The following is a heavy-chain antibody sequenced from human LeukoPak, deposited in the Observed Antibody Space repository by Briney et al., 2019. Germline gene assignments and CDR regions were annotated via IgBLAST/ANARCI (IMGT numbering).Heavy chain of an antibody. J-gene: IGHJ4*02. D-gene: IGHD5-18*01. CDR3: ARGLTADS. CDR2: VYDTGTT. CDR1: GGFFSSYY. Sequence: SETLSLTCTVSGGFFSSYYWNWIRQPPERGLEWIGYVYDTGTTNYNPSLSSRVTISLDTSKNLFSLKLTSVTAADTAVYYCARGLTADSWGQGTLVTVSS. V-gene: IGHV4-59*01.